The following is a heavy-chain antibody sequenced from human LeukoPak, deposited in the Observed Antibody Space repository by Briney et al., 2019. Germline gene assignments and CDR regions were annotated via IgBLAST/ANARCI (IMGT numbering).Heavy chain of an antibody. Sequence: ASVKVSCKAFGYTFTSYAMSWVRQAPGQGLEWMGWINTDSGNPTYAQGFTGRFVFSLDTSVNTAYLQINSLKAEDTAAYYCATSVAGTPPSFDSWGQGTLVTVSS. CDR2: INTDSGNP. V-gene: IGHV7-4-1*02. D-gene: IGHD6-19*01. CDR3: ATSVAGTPPSFDS. CDR1: GYTFTSYA. J-gene: IGHJ4*02.